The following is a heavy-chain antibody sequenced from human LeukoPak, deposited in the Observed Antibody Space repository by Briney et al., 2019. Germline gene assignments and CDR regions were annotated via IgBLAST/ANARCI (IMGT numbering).Heavy chain of an antibody. Sequence: PGGSLRLSCAASGFTFTSYSMSWVRQAPGKGLEWVSGTSDRGDYTYYADSVKGRFTISRDNAKNSLCLQMNSLRDEDTAVYYCVRDQFFSFDYWGQGTLVTVSS. V-gene: IGHV3-23*01. D-gene: IGHD3-3*01. J-gene: IGHJ4*02. CDR2: TSDRGDYT. CDR1: GFTFTSYS. CDR3: VRDQFFSFDY.